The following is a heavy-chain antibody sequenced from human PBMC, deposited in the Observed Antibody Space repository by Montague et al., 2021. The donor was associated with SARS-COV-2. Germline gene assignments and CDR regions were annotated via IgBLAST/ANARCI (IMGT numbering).Heavy chain of an antibody. CDR1: GDSISDFY. J-gene: IGHJ6*02. D-gene: IGHD3-22*01. CDR3: ARTSRGSRYCYVVDV. CDR2: IFRSGAT. V-gene: IGHV4-59*01. Sequence: SETLSLTCTVSGDSISDFYWSWIRQPPGMGLEWIGYIFRSGATNYNPPLKSRVIISLDTSKSQFSLRLSSVTAADTAVYYCARTSRGSRYCYVVDVWGRGTTVTVSS.